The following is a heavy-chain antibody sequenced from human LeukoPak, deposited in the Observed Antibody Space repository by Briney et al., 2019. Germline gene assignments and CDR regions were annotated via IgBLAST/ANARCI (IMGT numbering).Heavy chain of an antibody. CDR2: LYWDDDE. CDR3: EPRRGGYFHN. D-gene: IGHD3-16*01. J-gene: IGHJ4*02. V-gene: IGHV2-5*02. CDR1: GFSLSTSGVG. Sequence: SGPTLVNPTQTLTLICTLTGFSLSTSGVGVGWIRQPPGKALEWLTLLYWDDDERDSLSLKSRLTINKDNSKSQVVLTMPNMDPVDTATYCCEPRRGGYFHNWVQGTLVTVSS.